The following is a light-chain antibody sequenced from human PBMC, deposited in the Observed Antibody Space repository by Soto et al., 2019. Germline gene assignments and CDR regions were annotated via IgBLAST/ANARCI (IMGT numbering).Light chain of an antibody. CDR1: SSDIGGYNS. J-gene: IGLJ2*01. CDR2: DVN. Sequence: QSVLTQPASVSGSPGQSITFSCTGSSSDIGGYNSVSWYQQHPGRAPKLLIYDVNNRPSGVSNRFSGSKSGNTASLSISGLQADDEADYYCSSYTSSDTLVFGGGTKVTVL. V-gene: IGLV2-14*01. CDR3: SSYTSSDTLV.